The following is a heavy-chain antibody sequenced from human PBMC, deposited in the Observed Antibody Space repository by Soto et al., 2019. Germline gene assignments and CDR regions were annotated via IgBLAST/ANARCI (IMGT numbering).Heavy chain of an antibody. CDR3: ARGGNLRYYMDV. V-gene: IGHV4-34*01. CDR1: GGSFSGYY. J-gene: IGHJ6*03. Sequence: SETLSLTCAVYGGSFSGYYWSWIRQPPGKGLEWIGEINHSGSTNYNPSLKSRVTISVDTSKNQFSLKLSSVTAADTAVYYCARGGNLRYYMDVWGKGTTVTVSS. CDR2: INHSGST. D-gene: IGHD5-12*01.